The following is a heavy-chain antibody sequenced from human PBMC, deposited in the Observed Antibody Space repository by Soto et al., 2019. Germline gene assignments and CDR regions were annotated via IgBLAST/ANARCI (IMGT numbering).Heavy chain of an antibody. CDR2: ISYDGSNK. D-gene: IGHD2-8*01. J-gene: IGHJ6*04. CDR1: GFTFSSYG. V-gene: IGHV3-30*18. Sequence: PEGSLRLSCAASGFTFSSYGMHWVRQAPGKGLEWVAVISYDGSNKYYADSVKGRFTISRDNSKNTLYLQMNSLRAEDTAVYYCAKMRHIVLTPGPSYYYGMEVWGNGPTVTVS. CDR3: AKMRHIVLTPGPSYYYGMEV.